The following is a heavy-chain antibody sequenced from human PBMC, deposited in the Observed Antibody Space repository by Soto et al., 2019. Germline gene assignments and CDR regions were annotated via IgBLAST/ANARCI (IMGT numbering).Heavy chain of an antibody. Sequence: SDTLALTCTISGDSMSSGVHYWCWIRQHPGKGLEWIGYIHYSGSTYYNPSLKSRVSISVDKSKNQFSLKLSSVTAADTAVYYCARDTTSWSGGGWFDPWGQGTQVTVSS. CDR1: GDSMSSGVHY. CDR3: ARDTTSWSGGGWFDP. D-gene: IGHD3-3*01. V-gene: IGHV4-31*03. J-gene: IGHJ5*02. CDR2: IHYSGST.